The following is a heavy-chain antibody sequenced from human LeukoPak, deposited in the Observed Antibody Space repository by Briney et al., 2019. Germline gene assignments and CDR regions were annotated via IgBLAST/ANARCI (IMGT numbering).Heavy chain of an antibody. Sequence: PGRSLRPSCAASGFSFSYYAMHWVRQAPGKGLEWVAVISNNGTNKYYADSVKGRFTISRDNSKNTLYLQMNSLRAEDTAVYYCARSTGDCSGGTCHSDFDCWGQGTLVTVSS. CDR2: ISNNGTNK. J-gene: IGHJ4*02. CDR3: ARSTGDCSGGTCHSDFDC. D-gene: IGHD2-15*01. CDR1: GFSFSYYA. V-gene: IGHV3-30*01.